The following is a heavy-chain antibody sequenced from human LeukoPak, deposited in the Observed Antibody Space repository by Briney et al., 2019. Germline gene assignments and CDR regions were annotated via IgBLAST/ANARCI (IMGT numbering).Heavy chain of an antibody. CDR3: ARGGRLRVPFDY. CDR1: GFTFSSYG. CDR2: IWYDGSNK. Sequence: QPGGSLRLSCAASGFTFSSYGMHWVRQAPGKGLEWVAVIWYDGSNKYYADSVKGRFTISRDNSKNTLYLQMNSLRAEDTAVYYCARGGRLRVPFDYWGQGTLVTVSS. D-gene: IGHD5-12*01. J-gene: IGHJ4*02. V-gene: IGHV3-33*01.